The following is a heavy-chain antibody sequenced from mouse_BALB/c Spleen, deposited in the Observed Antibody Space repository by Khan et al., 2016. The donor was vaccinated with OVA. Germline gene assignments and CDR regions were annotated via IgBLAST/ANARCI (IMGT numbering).Heavy chain of an antibody. J-gene: IGHJ4*01. Sequence: QVQLKESRPGLVAPSQSLSITCTVSGFALTSYGVHWVREPPGKGLVWLGVIWAGGSTNYNSALMSRLTISKDNSKSQVFLKINRLQADDTAMYYCAIFRDGYYYNVDYWSQGTADTVSS. D-gene: IGHD2-3*01. CDR3: AIFRDGYYYNVDY. CDR2: IWAGGST. CDR1: GFALTSYG. V-gene: IGHV2-9*02.